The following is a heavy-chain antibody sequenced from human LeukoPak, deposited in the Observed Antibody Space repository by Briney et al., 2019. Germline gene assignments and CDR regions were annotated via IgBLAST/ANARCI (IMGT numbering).Heavy chain of an antibody. D-gene: IGHD6-19*01. J-gene: IGHJ4*02. CDR2: IWYDGSNK. V-gene: IGHV3-33*01. CDR3: ARGKSVATPFDY. CDR1: GFTFSSYG. Sequence: GGSLRLSCAASGFTFSSYGMHWVRQAPGKGLEWVAVIWYDGSNKYYADSVKGRSTISRDNSKNTLYLQMNSLRAEDTAVYYCARGKSVATPFDYWGQGTLVTVSS.